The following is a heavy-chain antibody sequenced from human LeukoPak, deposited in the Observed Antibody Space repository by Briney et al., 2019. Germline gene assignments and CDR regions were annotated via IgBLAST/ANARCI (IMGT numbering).Heavy chain of an antibody. D-gene: IGHD3-16*01. J-gene: IGHJ6*03. CDR1: GFTFSSYS. CDR2: LSFSSTI. CDR3: ARVGATLFDY. V-gene: IGHV3-48*02. Sequence: GGSLRLSCAASGFTFSSYSMNWVRQAPGKGLEWVSFLSFSSTIYYADSVKGRFTISRDNVKNSLYLQMNSLRDEDTAVYYCARVGATLFDYWGKETRVAVPS.